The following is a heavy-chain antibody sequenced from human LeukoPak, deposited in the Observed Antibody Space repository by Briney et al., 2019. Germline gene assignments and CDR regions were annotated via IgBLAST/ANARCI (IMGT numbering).Heavy chain of an antibody. D-gene: IGHD3-22*01. CDR3: ARGYKRKSSGRLGFYYYMDV. CDR1: GFTFSSYA. V-gene: IGHV3-23*01. J-gene: IGHJ6*03. CDR2: ISASGGST. Sequence: GGSLRLSCAASGFTFSSYAMSWVRQAPKKGLEWVSVISASGGSTNYADSVKGRFTISRDNSKNTLYLQLNSLRAGDTAVYYCARGYKRKSSGRLGFYYYMDVWGKGTTVTISS.